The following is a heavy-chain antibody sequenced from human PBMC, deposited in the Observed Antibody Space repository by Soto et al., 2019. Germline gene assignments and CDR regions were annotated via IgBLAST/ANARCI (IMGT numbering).Heavy chain of an antibody. D-gene: IGHD1-26*01. CDR1: GFTFSSYG. CDR3: ARDIDWYSNSSGFDN. J-gene: IGHJ4*02. Sequence: GGSLRLSCAAAGFTFSSYGMHWVRQAPGKGLEWVAVIWYDGSNKHYADPVKGRFTISRDNSKNTLSLQMNSLRAEDTAIYYCARDIDWYSNSSGFDNWGQGTLVTVSS. V-gene: IGHV3-33*01. CDR2: IWYDGSNK.